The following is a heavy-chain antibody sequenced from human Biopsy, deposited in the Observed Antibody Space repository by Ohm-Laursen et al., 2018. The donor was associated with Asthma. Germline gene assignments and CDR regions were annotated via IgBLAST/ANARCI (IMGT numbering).Heavy chain of an antibody. CDR2: ISVYNGNT. CDR1: GYTFNSAG. J-gene: IGHJ6*02. Sequence: SVRVSCKPSGYTFNSAGITWVRQAPGQGLEWMGWISVYNGNTKVAQKLQDRVTMITDTSTSTAYMGLRSLRSDDTAVYFCARAVDYSHYYGIDVWGQGTTVTVS. V-gene: IGHV1-18*01. CDR3: ARAVDYSHYYGIDV. D-gene: IGHD3-10*01.